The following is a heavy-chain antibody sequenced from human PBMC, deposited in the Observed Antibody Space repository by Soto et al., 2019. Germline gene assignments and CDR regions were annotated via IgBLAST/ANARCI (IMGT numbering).Heavy chain of an antibody. Sequence: PSETLSLTCTVSGGSISSSSYYWGWIRQPPGKVLEWIGSIYYSGSTYYNPSLKSRVTISVDTSKNQFSLKLSSVTAADTAVYYCARLNYYDGVYYGMDVWGQGTTVTVSS. CDR2: IYYSGST. D-gene: IGHD1-26*01. CDR3: ARLNYYDGVYYGMDV. CDR1: GGSISSSSYY. V-gene: IGHV4-39*01. J-gene: IGHJ6*02.